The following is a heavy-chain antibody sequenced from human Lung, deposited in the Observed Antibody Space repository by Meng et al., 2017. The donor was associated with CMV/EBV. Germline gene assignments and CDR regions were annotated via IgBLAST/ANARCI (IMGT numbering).Heavy chain of an antibody. CDR2: IWSNGINK. D-gene: IGHD6-6*01. Sequence: SCAASGFAFKDYGVHWVRQAPGKGPEWVAVIWSNGINKYYKDSVKGRFTISRDNSKYTLFLQMNSPTAEDTAVYYCTASIIAAGTVDLWGQGTLVTVSS. CDR3: TASIIAAGTVDL. V-gene: IGHV3-33*01. J-gene: IGHJ4*02. CDR1: GFAFKDYG.